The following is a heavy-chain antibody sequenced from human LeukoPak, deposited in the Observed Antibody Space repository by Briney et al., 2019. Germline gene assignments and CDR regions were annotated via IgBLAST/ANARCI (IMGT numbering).Heavy chain of an antibody. CDR1: GFSFSTYS. CDR3: AKGDSGYDSAFDI. V-gene: IGHV3-23*01. Sequence: GGSLRLSCAASGFSFSTYSTNWVRQAPGKGLEWVSAISGSGGSTYYADSVKGRFTISRDNSKNTLYLQMNSLRAEDTAVYYCAKGDSGYDSAFDIWGQGTMVTVSS. J-gene: IGHJ3*02. CDR2: ISGSGGST. D-gene: IGHD5-12*01.